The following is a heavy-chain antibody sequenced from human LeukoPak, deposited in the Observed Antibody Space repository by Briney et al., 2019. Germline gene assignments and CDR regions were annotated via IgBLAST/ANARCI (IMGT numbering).Heavy chain of an antibody. D-gene: IGHD4-11*01. CDR3: ARAEINDYSRY. V-gene: IGHV4-34*01. Sequence: SETLSLTCAVYGGSFTDYYLTWIRQPPGKGLEWIGEINHSGSTNYNPSLKSRVTISLDTSKSQFSLKLSSVTAADSALYYCARAEINDYSRYWGQGIPVIVSS. CDR1: GGSFTDYY. CDR2: INHSGST. J-gene: IGHJ4*02.